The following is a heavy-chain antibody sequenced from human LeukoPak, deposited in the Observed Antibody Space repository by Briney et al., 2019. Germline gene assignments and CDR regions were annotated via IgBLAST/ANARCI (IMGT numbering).Heavy chain of an antibody. Sequence: GGSLRLSCAASGFFFNDYAMSWVRQAPGKGLEWVSAIYCDGSTTSYADSVKGRFTISRDKSKKSLYLQMNSLRAEDTALYYCARDREGKLLWVGELGYWGQGSLVTVSS. CDR2: IYCDGSTT. CDR1: GFFFNDYA. D-gene: IGHD3-10*01. J-gene: IGHJ4*02. CDR3: ARDREGKLLWVGELGY. V-gene: IGHV3-20*04.